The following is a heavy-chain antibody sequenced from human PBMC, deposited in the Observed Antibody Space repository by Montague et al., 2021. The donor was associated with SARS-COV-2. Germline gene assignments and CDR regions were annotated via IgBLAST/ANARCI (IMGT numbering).Heavy chain of an antibody. CDR1: GHSVSSGRYF. D-gene: IGHD3-10*01. J-gene: IGHJ4*02. V-gene: IGHV4-61*01. Sequence: SETLSLTCTVSGHSVSSGRYFWTWVRQAPGKGLEWIGYIFYFGDVSYNPSLRSRVTISVDTSNNQFSLRLSSVTAADTAKYYCARVGNYLGFYWSQGTLVTVSS. CDR2: IFYFGDV. CDR3: ARVGNYLGFY.